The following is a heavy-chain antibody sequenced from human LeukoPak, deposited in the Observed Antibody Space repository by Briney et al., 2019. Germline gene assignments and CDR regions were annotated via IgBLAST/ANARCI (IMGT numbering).Heavy chain of an antibody. V-gene: IGHV5-51*01. Sequence: GESLKISCKGSGYSFTSYWIGWVRQMPGKGLEWMGIIYPGDSDTRYSPSFQGQVTISADKSISTAYLQWSSLKASDTAMYYCARRYCSGGSCYKGYYYYGMDIWGQGTTVTVSS. D-gene: IGHD2-15*01. CDR1: GYSFTSYW. CDR2: IYPGDSDT. CDR3: ARRYCSGGSCYKGYYYYGMDI. J-gene: IGHJ6*02.